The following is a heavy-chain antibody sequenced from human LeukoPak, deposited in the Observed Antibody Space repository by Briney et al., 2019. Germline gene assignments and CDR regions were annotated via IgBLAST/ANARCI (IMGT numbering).Heavy chain of an antibody. J-gene: IGHJ4*02. V-gene: IGHV1-2*02. Sequence: GSVKVSCKASGYTFTSYGISWVRQAPGQGLEWMGWINPNSGGTNYAQKFQGRVTMTRDTSISTAYMELSRLRSDDTAVYYCARDLLWTGENFDHWGQGTLVTVSS. CDR1: GYTFTSYG. D-gene: IGHD3-10*01. CDR3: ARDLLWTGENFDH. CDR2: INPNSGGT.